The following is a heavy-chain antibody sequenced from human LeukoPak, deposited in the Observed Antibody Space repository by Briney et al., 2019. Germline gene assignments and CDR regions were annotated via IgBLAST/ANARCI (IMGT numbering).Heavy chain of an antibody. CDR2: IYYSGST. D-gene: IGHD2-15*01. J-gene: IGHJ3*02. V-gene: IGHV4-31*03. CDR3: ASRQISGLDAFDI. Sequence: PSETLSLTCTVSGGSISSGGYYWSWIRQHPGKGLEWIGYIYYSGSTYYNPSLKSRVTISVDTSKNQLSLKLSSVTAADTAVYYCASRQISGLDAFDIWGQGTMVTVSS. CDR1: GGSISSGGYY.